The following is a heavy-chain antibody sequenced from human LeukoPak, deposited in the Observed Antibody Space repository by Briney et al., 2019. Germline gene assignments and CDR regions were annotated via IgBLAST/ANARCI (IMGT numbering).Heavy chain of an antibody. Sequence: SETLSLTCTVSGGSITGKNDYWGWIRQTPGKGLEWIGTVFHTGITHYNPSLKSRISISVDTSKNQFSLNLNSVTAADTALHYCARHGILTDHSVRFWGQGILVTVSA. CDR1: GGSITGKNDY. D-gene: IGHD3-9*01. CDR2: VFHTGIT. J-gene: IGHJ4*02. CDR3: ARHGILTDHSVRF. V-gene: IGHV4-39*01.